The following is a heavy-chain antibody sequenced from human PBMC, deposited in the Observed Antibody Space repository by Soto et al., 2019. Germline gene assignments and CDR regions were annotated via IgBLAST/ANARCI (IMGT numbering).Heavy chain of an antibody. J-gene: IGHJ5*02. CDR2: IYYSGST. CDR1: GGSICSYY. Sequence: SETLSLSCTVSGGSICSYYWSWIRQPPGKGLEWIGYIYYSGSTNYNPSLKSRITISVDTSKNQFSLKLSSVTAADTAVYYCARVVGYNWFDPWGQGTLVTVSS. CDR3: ARVVGYNWFDP. D-gene: IGHD2-15*01. V-gene: IGHV4-59*01.